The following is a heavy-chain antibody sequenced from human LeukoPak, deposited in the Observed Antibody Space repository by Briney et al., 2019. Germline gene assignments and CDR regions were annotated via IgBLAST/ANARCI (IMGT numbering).Heavy chain of an antibody. J-gene: IGHJ4*02. CDR2: VSGRGGST. V-gene: IGHV3-23*01. D-gene: IGHD1-26*01. CDR3: AKDEGAGDSRYYFDY. Sequence: GGSLRLSCAASGFTFSSYAMSWVRQAPGKGLEWVSVVSGRGGSTYYANSVKGRFTISRDNSKDTLYLQMNSLRAEDTAVYYCAKDEGAGDSRYYFDYWGQGTLVTVSS. CDR1: GFTFSSYA.